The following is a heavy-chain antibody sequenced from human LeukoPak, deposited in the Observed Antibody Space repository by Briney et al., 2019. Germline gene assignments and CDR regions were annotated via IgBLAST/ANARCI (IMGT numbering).Heavy chain of an antibody. CDR1: GGTFSSYA. Sequence: SVKVSCKASGGTFSSYAMSWVRQAPGQGLEWMGMIIPIFGTANYAQKFQGRVTLTTDESTSTAYMELSSLRSEDTAVYYCARGLELGEEGYYFDYWGQGTLVTVSS. CDR2: IIPIFGTA. D-gene: IGHD1-7*01. V-gene: IGHV1-69*05. CDR3: ARGLELGEEGYYFDY. J-gene: IGHJ4*02.